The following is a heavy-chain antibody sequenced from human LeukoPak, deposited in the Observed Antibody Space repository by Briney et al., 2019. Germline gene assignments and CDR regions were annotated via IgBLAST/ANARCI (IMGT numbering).Heavy chain of an antibody. D-gene: IGHD2/OR15-2a*01. J-gene: IGHJ3*02. Sequence: GGSLRLSCAASGFTFSSSAMSWVRQAPGKGLEWVSVIYSGGSTYYADSVKGRFTISRDNSKNTLYLQMNSLRAEDTAVYYCARDILSQGPDAFDIWGQGTMVTVSS. CDR2: IYSGGST. V-gene: IGHV3-53*01. CDR3: ARDILSQGPDAFDI. CDR1: GFTFSSSA.